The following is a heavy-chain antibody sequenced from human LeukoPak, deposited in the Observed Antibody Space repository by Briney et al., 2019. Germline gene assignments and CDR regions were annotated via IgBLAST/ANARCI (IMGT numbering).Heavy chain of an antibody. D-gene: IGHD3/OR15-3a*01. Sequence: PGGSLRLSCAASGFPGITFSNAWMNWVRQAPGKGLEWVGRIKSKSDGGTSDYAAPVKGRFTISRDDSKHRLFLQMNSLRAEDTAVYFCAKRGVVIRVILVRFHKAAYYFESWGQGALVTVSS. CDR2: IKSKSDGGTS. CDR1: GFPGITFSNAW. V-gene: IGHV3-15*01. J-gene: IGHJ4*02. CDR3: AKRGVVIRVILVRFHKAAYYFES.